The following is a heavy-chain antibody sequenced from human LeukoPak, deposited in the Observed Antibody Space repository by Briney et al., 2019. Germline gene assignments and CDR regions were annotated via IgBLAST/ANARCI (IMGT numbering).Heavy chain of an antibody. CDR2: IYYSGST. CDR1: GGSISSGGYY. D-gene: IGHD2-8*02. V-gene: IGHV4-31*03. CDR3: ARDFTGGSFDY. Sequence: SETLSLTCTVSGGSISSGGYYWSWIRQHPGKGLEWIGYIYYSGSTYYNPSLKSRVTISVDTSKNQFSLKLSSVTAADTAVYYCARDFTGGSFDYWGQGTLVTVSS. J-gene: IGHJ4*02.